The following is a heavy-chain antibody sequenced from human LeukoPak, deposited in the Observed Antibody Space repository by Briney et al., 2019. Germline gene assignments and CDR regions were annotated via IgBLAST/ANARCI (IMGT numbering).Heavy chain of an antibody. CDR3: ARRGDSDFRID. V-gene: IGHV5-51*01. Sequence: GESLKISCKGPRHSFHSQWIGWVRQTPGKGLEWMGIIYPDDSDTRYSASFQGQVTISADKSISTAYLQWNSLEASDSAIYYCARRGDSDFRIDWGQGTLVTVSS. J-gene: IGHJ4*02. CDR2: IYPDDSDT. CDR1: RHSFHSQW. D-gene: IGHD2-21*02.